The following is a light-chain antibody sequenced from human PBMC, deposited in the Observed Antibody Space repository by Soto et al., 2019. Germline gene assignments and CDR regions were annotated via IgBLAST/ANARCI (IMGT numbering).Light chain of an antibody. CDR3: QQYNSYSQFT. J-gene: IGKJ3*01. CDR1: QSISSY. Sequence: DIQMTQSPSSLSASVGDRVTITCRASQSISSYLNWYQQKPGKAPKLLIYAASSLQSGVPSRFSGSGSGTDFTLTISSLQPEDFATYYCQQYNSYSQFTFGPGTKVDIK. CDR2: AAS. V-gene: IGKV1-39*01.